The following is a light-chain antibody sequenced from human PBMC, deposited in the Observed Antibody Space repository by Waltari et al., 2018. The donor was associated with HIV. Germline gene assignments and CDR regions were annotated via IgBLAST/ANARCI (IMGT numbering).Light chain of an antibody. CDR3: QSYDSTLNAAVV. CDR1: SPHIGDDSD. V-gene: IGLV1-40*01. CDR2: GNK. J-gene: IGLJ2*01. Sequence: QSVLTQPPSVSGAPGQRVTIPCTGSSPHIGDDSDVHWYQQIPGTAPKLLISGNKNRPSGVPDRFSASKSGTSASLAITGLQPEDEADYFCQSYDSTLNAAVVFGGGTKLTVL.